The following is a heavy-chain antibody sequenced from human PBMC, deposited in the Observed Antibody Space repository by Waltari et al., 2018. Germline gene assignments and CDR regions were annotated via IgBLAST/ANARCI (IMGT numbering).Heavy chain of an antibody. D-gene: IGHD3-10*01. Sequence: QLVESGGGLVQPGGSLRLSCDASDFALRVYSMSWVRQAPGKGLEWVANINQYGSDTKYGDSVKGRFIISRDNAENSLYLQMNSLRADDTAVYYCARVWSGSPFFDFWGQGVLVSVSS. V-gene: IGHV3-7*01. CDR1: DFALRVYS. J-gene: IGHJ4*02. CDR2: INQYGSDT. CDR3: ARVWSGSPFFDF.